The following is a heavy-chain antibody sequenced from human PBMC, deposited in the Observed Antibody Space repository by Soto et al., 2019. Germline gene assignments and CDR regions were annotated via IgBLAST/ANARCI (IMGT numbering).Heavy chain of an antibody. CDR2: INPSGGST. D-gene: IGHD5-18*01. J-gene: IGHJ6*04. CDR3: GRAIETAMVEDYSYYGMDV. Sequence: ASVKVSCKASGYTFTRYYMHWVRQAPGQGLEWMGGINPSGGSTSYAQKFQGRVTITTDASTSTAYMELSSLRSEDTAVYYCGRAIETAMVEDYSYYGMDVWGKGTTVTVSP. V-gene: IGHV1-46*01. CDR1: GYTFTRYY.